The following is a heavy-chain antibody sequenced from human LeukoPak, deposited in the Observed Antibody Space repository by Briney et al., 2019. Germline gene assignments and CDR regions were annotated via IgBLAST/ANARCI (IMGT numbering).Heavy chain of an antibody. Sequence: ASVKVSCKASGYTFTSYYMHWVRQAPGQGLELMGIINPSGGSTSYAQKFQGRVTMTRDMSTSTVYMELSSLRSEDTAVYYCARDTHYGDYVGDWFDPWGQGTLVTVSS. CDR1: GYTFTSYY. J-gene: IGHJ5*02. CDR3: ARDTHYGDYVGDWFDP. D-gene: IGHD4-17*01. V-gene: IGHV1-46*01. CDR2: INPSGGST.